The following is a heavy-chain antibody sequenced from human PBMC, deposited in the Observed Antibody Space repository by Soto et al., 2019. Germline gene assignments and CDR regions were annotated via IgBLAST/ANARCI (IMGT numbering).Heavy chain of an antibody. D-gene: IGHD3-16*01. CDR2: IYHSGST. J-gene: IGHJ5*02. CDR3: ARAPDGGLNWFDP. CDR1: GGSISSGGVS. V-gene: IGHV4-30-2*01. Sequence: SETLSLTCAVSGGSISSGGVSWSWIRQPRGDGLEWIGNIYHSGSTYYNPSLKSRVTISMDRSKNQFSLKLTSVTAADTSVYYCARAPDGGLNWFDPWGPGTLVTVSS.